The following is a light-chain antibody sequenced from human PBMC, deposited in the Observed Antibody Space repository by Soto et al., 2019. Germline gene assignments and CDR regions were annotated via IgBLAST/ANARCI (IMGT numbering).Light chain of an antibody. CDR1: SSDVGGYKF. CDR2: EVL. CDR3: SSYTKNDTWV. J-gene: IGLJ3*02. Sequence: QSALTQPASVSGSPGQSITISCTGTSSDVGGYKFVSWYQQHPGKAPKLVIYEVLNRPSGVSDRFSGSKSGNTATLTISGLQSEDEADYFCSSYTKNDTWVFGGGTKLTVL. V-gene: IGLV2-14*01.